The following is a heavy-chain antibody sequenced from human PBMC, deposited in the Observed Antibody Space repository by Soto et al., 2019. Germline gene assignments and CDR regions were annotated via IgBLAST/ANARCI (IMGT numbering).Heavy chain of an antibody. D-gene: IGHD2-2*01. V-gene: IGHV3-48*02. CDR3: ARDSIVVVPAAMPEYYYYGMDV. J-gene: IGHJ6*02. Sequence: EVQLVESGGGLVQPGGSLRLSCAASGFTFSSYSMNWVRQAPGKGLEWVSYISSSSSTIYYAESVKGRFTISRDNAKNSLYLQMNSLRDEDTAVYYCARDSIVVVPAAMPEYYYYGMDVWGQGTTVTVSS. CDR2: ISSSSSTI. CDR1: GFTFSSYS.